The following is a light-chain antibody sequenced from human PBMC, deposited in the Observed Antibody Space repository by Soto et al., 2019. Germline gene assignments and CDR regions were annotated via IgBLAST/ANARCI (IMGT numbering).Light chain of an antibody. CDR2: GNS. Sequence: QSVLTQPPSVSGAPGQRVTISCTGSSSNIGAGYDVHWYQQLPGTAPKLLIYGNSNRPSGVPDRFSGSKSGTSASLAITGLQAEDEADYYCQSSDSSLSGSYVSGTGTKLTVL. V-gene: IGLV1-40*01. CDR3: QSSDSSLSGSYV. J-gene: IGLJ1*01. CDR1: SSNIGAGYD.